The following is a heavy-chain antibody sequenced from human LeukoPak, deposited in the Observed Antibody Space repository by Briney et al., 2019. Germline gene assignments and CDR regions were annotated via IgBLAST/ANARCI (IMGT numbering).Heavy chain of an antibody. J-gene: IGHJ5*02. CDR2: IHHSGST. CDR3: ARDHDSSGYYDP. V-gene: IGHV4-30-4*08. CDR1: GGSISSGNYY. D-gene: IGHD3-22*01. Sequence: PSETLSLTCTVSGGSISSGNYYWSWIRQHPGKGLEWIGYIHHSGSTYYNPSLKSRVTISVDTSKNQFSLKLSSVTAADTAVYYCARDHDSSGYYDPWGQGTLVTVSS.